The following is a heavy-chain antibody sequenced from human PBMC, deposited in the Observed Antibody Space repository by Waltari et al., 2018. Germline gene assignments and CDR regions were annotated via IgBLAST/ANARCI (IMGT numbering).Heavy chain of an antibody. V-gene: IGHV4-39*07. D-gene: IGHD2-15*01. CDR2: MYYSGST. CDR1: GGSISSRSYL. Sequence: QVQLQESGPGLVKPSETLSLTCTVSGGSISSRSYLWGWIRQPPGKGLEWIGSMYYSGSTYYNPSLKSRVTISADTSKNQFSLKVSSVTAADTAVYYCAREGGYCSGSNCYHRPDYFYGMDVWGQGTTVTVSS. CDR3: AREGGYCSGSNCYHRPDYFYGMDV. J-gene: IGHJ6*02.